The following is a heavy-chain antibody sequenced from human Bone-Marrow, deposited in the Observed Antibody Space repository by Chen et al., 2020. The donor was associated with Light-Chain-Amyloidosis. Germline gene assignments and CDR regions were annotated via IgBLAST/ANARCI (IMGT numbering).Heavy chain of an antibody. D-gene: IGHD3-3*01. CDR3: ARDFWVAGFTTTNWFDP. Sequence: QVQMVQSGAEVRKPGASVKVSCKTSGFMFTNYRIHWVRQAPGQGLEWMGWINLNSGDTKYAEKFQGRVTLTRDTSTTTSYMELSGLRSDDTALYYCARDFWVAGFTTTNWFDPWGQGTLITVSS. CDR1: GFMFTNYR. J-gene: IGHJ5*02. V-gene: IGHV1-2*02. CDR2: INLNSGDT.